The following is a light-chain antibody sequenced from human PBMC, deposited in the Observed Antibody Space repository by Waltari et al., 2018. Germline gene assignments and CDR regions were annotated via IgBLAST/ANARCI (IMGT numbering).Light chain of an antibody. CDR2: DAS. Sequence: EVVLTQSPATLSLSPGERATLSCRASQRVSNSLAWYRQKPGQAPSLLIYDASTRAAGIPGMFSGSGSGTDFTLTISSLEPEDFAVYYCQLLTGWPMTFGQGTRLEIK. CDR3: QLLTGWPMT. J-gene: IGKJ5*01. V-gene: IGKV3-11*01. CDR1: QRVSNS.